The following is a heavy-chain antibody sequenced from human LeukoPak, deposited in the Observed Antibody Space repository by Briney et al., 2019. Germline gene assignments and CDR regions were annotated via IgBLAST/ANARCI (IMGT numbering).Heavy chain of an antibody. CDR1: GYTLTELS. CDR3: ATDIHVRGVITPPFDY. Sequence: ASVKVSCKVSGYTLTELSMHWVRQAPGKGLEWMGGFDPEDGETIYAQKFQGRVTMTEDTSTDTAYMELSRLRSEDTAVYYCATDIHVRGVITPPFDYWGQGTLVTVSS. V-gene: IGHV1-24*01. J-gene: IGHJ4*02. CDR2: FDPEDGET. D-gene: IGHD3-10*01.